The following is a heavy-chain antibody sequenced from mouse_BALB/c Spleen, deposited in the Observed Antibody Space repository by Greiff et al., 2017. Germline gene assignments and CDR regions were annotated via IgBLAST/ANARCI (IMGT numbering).Heavy chain of an antibody. J-gene: IGHJ2*01. V-gene: IGHV5-12-1*01. CDR1: GFAFSSYD. CDR2: ISSGGGST. Sequence: EVHLVESGGGLVKPGGSLKLSCAASGFAFSSYDMSWVRQTPEKRLEWVAYISSGGGSTYYPDTVKGRFTISRDNAKNTLYLQMSSLKSEDTAMYYCARLTRDYFDYWGQGTTLTVSS. CDR3: ARLTRDYFDY.